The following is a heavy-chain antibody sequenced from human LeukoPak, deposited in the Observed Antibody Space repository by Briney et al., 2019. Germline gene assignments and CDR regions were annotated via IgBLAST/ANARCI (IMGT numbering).Heavy chain of an antibody. CDR2: IYYNDDK. J-gene: IGHJ4*02. CDR1: DFSLSTPGMG. CDR3: AHLAVTIDWRSYFDY. D-gene: IGHD3-9*01. V-gene: IGHV2-5*01. Sequence: SGPTLVKPTQTLTLTCTFSDFSLSTPGMGVGWIRQPPGKALEWLAFIYYNDDKRYSPSLRSRLTITRDTSKNQVVLAMTNMDPVDTATHYCAHLAVTIDWRSYFDYWGQGALVTVSS.